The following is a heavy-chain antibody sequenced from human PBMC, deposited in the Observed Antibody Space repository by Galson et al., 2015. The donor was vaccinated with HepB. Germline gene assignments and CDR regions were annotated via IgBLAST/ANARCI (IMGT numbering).Heavy chain of an antibody. CDR2: IDPSDSYT. J-gene: IGHJ4*02. CDR1: GYSFTSYW. CDR3: AKRPYDSSGYYYEFDY. D-gene: IGHD3-22*01. Sequence: QSGAEVKKPGESLRISCKGSGYSFTSYWISWVRQMPGKGMEWMGRIDPSDSYTNYSPSFQGHVTISADKSISTAYLQWSSLKASDTAMYYCAKRPYDSSGYYYEFDYWGQGTLVTVSS. V-gene: IGHV5-10-1*01.